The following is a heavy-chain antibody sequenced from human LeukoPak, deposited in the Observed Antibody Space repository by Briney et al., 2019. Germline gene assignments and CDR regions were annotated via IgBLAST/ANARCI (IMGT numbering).Heavy chain of an antibody. CDR1: GGSISSYY. D-gene: IGHD3-3*01. CDR3: ARGDLWSGYYSPLDY. Sequence: SETLSLTCSVSGGSISSYYWSWIRQPPGKGLEWIGYIYYSGSTNYNPSLKSRVTISVDTSKNEFSLKLSSVTAADTAVYYCARGDLWSGYYSPLDYWGQGTLVTVSS. CDR2: IYYSGST. V-gene: IGHV4-59*01. J-gene: IGHJ4*02.